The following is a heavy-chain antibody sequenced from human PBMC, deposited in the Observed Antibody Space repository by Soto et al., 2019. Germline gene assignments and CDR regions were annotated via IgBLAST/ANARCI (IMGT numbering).Heavy chain of an antibody. V-gene: IGHV1-69*12. J-gene: IGHJ4*02. CDR3: ARPANYGSSSFGPYYFDY. D-gene: IGHD6-6*01. Sequence: QVQLVQSGAEVKKPGSSVKVSCKASGGTFSSYAISWVRQAPGQGLEWMGGIIPIFGTANYAQKFQGRVTITAEXXTXTGXMELSSLRAEDTAVYYCARPANYGSSSFGPYYFDYWGQGTLVTVSS. CDR1: GGTFSSYA. CDR2: IIPIFGTA.